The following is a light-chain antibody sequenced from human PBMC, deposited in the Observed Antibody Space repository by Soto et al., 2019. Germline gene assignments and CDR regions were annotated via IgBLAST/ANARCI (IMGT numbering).Light chain of an antibody. J-gene: IGKJ1*01. Sequence: DIVMTQSPDSLAVSLGERATINCKSSQSVLYSPNNKDCLAWYQQKPGQPPRLLIYGAATRESGIPDRFSGSGSGTDFTLTISSLQAEDVAVYYCQQYYRLPRTFGQGTKVEIK. CDR1: QSVLYSPNNKDC. V-gene: IGKV4-1*01. CDR2: GAA. CDR3: QQYYRLPRT.